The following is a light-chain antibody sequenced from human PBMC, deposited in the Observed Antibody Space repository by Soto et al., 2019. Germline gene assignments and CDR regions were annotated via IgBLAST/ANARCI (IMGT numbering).Light chain of an antibody. CDR1: RSVSSN. CDR3: QQRNIWPPVT. CDR2: GAS. J-gene: IGKJ5*01. V-gene: IGKV3D-15*01. Sequence: EIVMTQSPATLSVSPGERATLSCRASRSVSSNLAWYQQKPGQAPRLLMYGASTRATGIPARFSGSGSGTDFTLTISSLEPEDSAVYYRQQRNIWPPVTFGHGTRLEIK.